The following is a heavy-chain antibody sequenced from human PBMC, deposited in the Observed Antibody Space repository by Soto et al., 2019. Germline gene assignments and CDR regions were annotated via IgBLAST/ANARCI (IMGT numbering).Heavy chain of an antibody. CDR2: IYYSGST. V-gene: IGHV4-4*02. D-gene: IGHD2-21*01. CDR3: ARVWGYYFDY. CDR1: GGSISSSNW. J-gene: IGHJ4*02. Sequence: SETLSLTCAVSGGSISSSNWWSWVRQPPGKGLEWIGDIYYSGSTNYHPSLKSRLTISVDTSKNQFSLKLSSVTAADTAVYYCARVWGYYFDYWGQGTLVTVSS.